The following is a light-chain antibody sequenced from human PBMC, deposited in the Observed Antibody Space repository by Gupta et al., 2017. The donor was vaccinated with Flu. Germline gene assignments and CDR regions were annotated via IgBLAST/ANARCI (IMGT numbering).Light chain of an antibody. V-gene: IGKV3-15*01. CDR1: QSVSSN. CDR2: GAS. Sequence: TLSVSPGERANRSCRARQSVSSNLAWYKQKHGQAPRLLIYGASTRATGSKARFSGSGFGTEFTLSIISRQSEDFAVYFCQHYNNWPPAYTFGQGTKMEIK. J-gene: IGKJ2*01. CDR3: QHYNNWPPAYT.